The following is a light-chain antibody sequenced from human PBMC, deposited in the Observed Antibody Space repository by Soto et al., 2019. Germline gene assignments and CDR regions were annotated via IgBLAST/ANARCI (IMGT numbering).Light chain of an antibody. J-gene: IGKJ1*01. CDR1: QSLVHRGGFTY. V-gene: IGKV2-24*01. CDR2: AIP. Sequence: DVVLTQSPLSSPVTLGQPASLSCRSSQSLVHRGGFTYLNWYHVRPGQPPRLLVHAIPNRFSGVRDRFSGRGAGTDFTLEISRVETEDVGMYYCMQLTHFPWTFGQGTEVEI. CDR3: MQLTHFPWT.